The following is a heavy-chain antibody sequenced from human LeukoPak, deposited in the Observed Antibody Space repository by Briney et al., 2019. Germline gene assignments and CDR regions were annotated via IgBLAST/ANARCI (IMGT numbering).Heavy chain of an antibody. CDR1: GGSISSYY. CDR3: ARAVGDNWFDP. CDR2: IYYSGST. D-gene: IGHD3-16*01. Sequence: SETLSLTRTVSGGSISSYYWSWIRQPPGKGLEWIGYIYYSGSTNYNPSLKSRVTISVDTSKNQFSLKLSSVTAADTAVYYCARAVGDNWFDPWGQGTLVTVSS. J-gene: IGHJ5*02. V-gene: IGHV4-59*01.